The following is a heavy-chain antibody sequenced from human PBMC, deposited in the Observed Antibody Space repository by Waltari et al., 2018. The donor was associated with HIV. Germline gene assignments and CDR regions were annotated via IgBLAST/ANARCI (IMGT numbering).Heavy chain of an antibody. CDR2: VSSDGNST. V-gene: IGHV3-74*03. CDR1: VFTFSSYW. CDR3: ARSLYYDFWSAYPPDY. Sequence: EVKLVESGGRLVQPRGSLRLSCVASVFTFSSYWMHWVRQAPGKGLVWISRVSSDGNSTVYADSVKGRFTISRDNAKNTLFLQMNSLRVEDTAVYFCARSLYYDFWSAYPPDYWGQGTRVTVSS. J-gene: IGHJ4*02. D-gene: IGHD3-3*01.